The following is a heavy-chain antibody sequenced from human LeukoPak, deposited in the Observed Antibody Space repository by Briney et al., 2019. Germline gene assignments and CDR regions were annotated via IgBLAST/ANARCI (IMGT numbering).Heavy chain of an antibody. CDR3: ARGPPIRGYRYGYDTGYYYSYSMDV. Sequence: ASVKVSCKASGYSFTSSVINWVRQATGQGHEWMGWMNPISGNTGHAQKFQGRVTMTRDTSISTAYMELSSLRSEDTAVYYCARGPPIRGYRYGYDTGYYYSYSMDVWGKGTTVTISS. D-gene: IGHD5-18*01. CDR1: GYSFTSSV. CDR2: MNPISGNT. J-gene: IGHJ6*03. V-gene: IGHV1-8*01.